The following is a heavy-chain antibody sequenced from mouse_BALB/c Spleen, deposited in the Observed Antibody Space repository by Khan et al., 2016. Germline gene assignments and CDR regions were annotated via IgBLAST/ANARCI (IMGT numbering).Heavy chain of an antibody. J-gene: IGHJ3*01. CDR2: INTNTGEP. V-gene: IGHV9-3*02. D-gene: IGHD1-1*01. Sequence: QIQLVQSGPELKKPGETVKISCKASGYTFTNYGMNWVKQAPGKGLKWMGWINTNTGEPTYAEEFKGRFAFSLETSARTAYLQINNLNNEDTATYFCAEDYYGRNWFAYWGQGPLVTVSA. CDR1: GYTFTNYG. CDR3: AEDYYGRNWFAY.